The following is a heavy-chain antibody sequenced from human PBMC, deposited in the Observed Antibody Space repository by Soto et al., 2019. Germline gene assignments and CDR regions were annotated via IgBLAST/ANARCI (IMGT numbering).Heavy chain of an antibody. Sequence: ASVKVSCKASGYTFTSYDINWVRQATGQGLEWMGWMNPNSGNTGYAQKFQGRVTMTRNTSISTAYMELSSLRSEDTAVYYCARNGCSSTSCYAPKLNYYYYYMDVWG. CDR1: GYTFTSYD. D-gene: IGHD2-2*01. V-gene: IGHV1-8*01. CDR2: MNPNSGNT. CDR3: ARNGCSSTSCYAPKLNYYYYYMDV. J-gene: IGHJ6*03.